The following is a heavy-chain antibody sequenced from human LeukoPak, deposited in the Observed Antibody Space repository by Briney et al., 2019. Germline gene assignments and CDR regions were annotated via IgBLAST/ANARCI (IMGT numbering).Heavy chain of an antibody. Sequence: PGASLRLTCAASGFTFSNYAMSWVRQAPGKGLEWVSAITGSGGGTYYADSVKGRFTISRDNSKNTLYLQMNSLRAEDTAVYYCATGQGHGMDVWGQGTTVTVSS. CDR2: ITGSGGGT. CDR3: ATGQGHGMDV. J-gene: IGHJ6*02. CDR1: GFTFSNYA. V-gene: IGHV3-23*01.